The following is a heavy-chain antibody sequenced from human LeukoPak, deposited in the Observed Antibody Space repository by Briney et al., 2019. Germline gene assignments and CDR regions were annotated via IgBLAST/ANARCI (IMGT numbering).Heavy chain of an antibody. CDR2: INPNSGGT. D-gene: IGHD3-10*01. CDR1: GYTFTGYY. J-gene: IGHJ4*02. CDR3: AHHWEPEYYYGSGSYLDY. V-gene: IGHV1-2*02. Sequence: ASVKVSCKASGYTFTGYYMHWVRQAPGQGLEWMGWINPNSGGTNYAQKLQGRVTMTRDTSISTAYMELSRLRSDDTAVYYCAHHWEPEYYYGSGSYLDYWGQGTLVTVSS.